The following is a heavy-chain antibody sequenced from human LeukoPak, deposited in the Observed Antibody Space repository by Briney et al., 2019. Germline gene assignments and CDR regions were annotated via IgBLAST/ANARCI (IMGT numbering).Heavy chain of an antibody. D-gene: IGHD3-10*01. V-gene: IGHV3-43D*03. CDR3: ARDWTALVRGANFDS. J-gene: IGHJ4*02. CDR1: GFTFDDYA. CDR2: ISWDGGST. Sequence: GGSLRLSCAASGFTFDDYAMHWVRQAPGKGLEWVSLISWDGGSTYYADSVKGRFTISRDNSKNSLYLQMNSLRAEDTAVYYCARDWTALVRGANFDSWGQGTLVTVSS.